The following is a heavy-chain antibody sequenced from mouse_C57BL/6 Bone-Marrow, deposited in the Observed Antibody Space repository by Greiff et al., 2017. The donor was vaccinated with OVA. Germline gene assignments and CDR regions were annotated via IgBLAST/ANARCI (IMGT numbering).Heavy chain of an antibody. Sequence: QVQLQQSGAELVRPGTSVKLSCKASGYTFTSYWMHWVKQRPGQGLEWIGVIDPSDSYTNYSQKFKGKATLTVDTSSSTAYMQLSSLTSEDSAVYYCARSDGYYAMDYWGQGTSVTVSS. CDR1: GYTFTSYW. CDR2: IDPSDSYT. J-gene: IGHJ4*01. CDR3: ARSDGYYAMDY. V-gene: IGHV1-59*01. D-gene: IGHD2-3*01.